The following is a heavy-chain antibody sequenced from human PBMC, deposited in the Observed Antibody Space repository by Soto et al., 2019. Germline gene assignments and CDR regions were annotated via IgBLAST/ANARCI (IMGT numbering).Heavy chain of an antibody. J-gene: IGHJ4*02. D-gene: IGHD3-16*01. CDR1: GGSVSSGSYY. CDR3: ARDPAYYDYVWGSYPY. CDR2: IYYSGST. V-gene: IGHV4-61*01. Sequence: QVQLQESGPGLVKPSETLSLTCTVSGGSVSSGSYYWSWIRQPPGKGLEWIGYIYYSGSTNYNPSLKSRVTISVDTSKNQFSLKLSSVTAADTAVYYCARDPAYYDYVWGSYPYWGQGTLVTVSS.